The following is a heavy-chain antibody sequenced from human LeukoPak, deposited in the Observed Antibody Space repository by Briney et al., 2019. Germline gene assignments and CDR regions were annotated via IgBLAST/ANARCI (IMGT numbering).Heavy chain of an antibody. J-gene: IGHJ4*02. Sequence: PGGSLRLSCAASGFTFSSYEMNWVRQAPGKGLEWVGRTRNKANSYTTEYAASVKGRFTISRDDSKNSLYLQMNSLKTEDTAVYYCAREAYPHGGPNDYWGQGTLVTVSS. CDR2: TRNKANSYTT. CDR1: GFTFSSYE. CDR3: AREAYPHGGPNDY. V-gene: IGHV3-72*01.